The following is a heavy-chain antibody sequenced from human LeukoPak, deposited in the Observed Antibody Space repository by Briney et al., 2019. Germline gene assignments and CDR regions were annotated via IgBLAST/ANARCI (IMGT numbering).Heavy chain of an antibody. V-gene: IGHV1-69*04. Sequence: SSVTVSCKASGGTFSSYAISWVRQAPEQGREWMGRIIPILGIANYAQKFQGRVTITADKSTSTAYMELSSLRSEDKAVYYCARDPRGGFDYWGQGTLVTVSS. CDR1: GGTFSSYA. CDR3: ARDPRGGFDY. CDR2: IIPILGIA. J-gene: IGHJ4*02. D-gene: IGHD3-10*01.